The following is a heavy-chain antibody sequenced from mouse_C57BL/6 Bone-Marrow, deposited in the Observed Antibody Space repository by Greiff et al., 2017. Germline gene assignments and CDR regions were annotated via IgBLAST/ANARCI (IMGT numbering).Heavy chain of an antibody. Sequence: EVQLVESGGGLVKPGGSLKLSCAASGFTFSDYGMHWVRQAPEKGLEWVAYISSGSSTIYYADTVKGRFTFSRDNSKNTLFLQMTSLRSEDTAMYYFATLYYYGSSLYWYFDVWGTGTTVTVSS. CDR1: GFTFSDYG. CDR3: ATLYYYGSSLYWYFDV. CDR2: ISSGSSTI. J-gene: IGHJ1*03. V-gene: IGHV5-17*01. D-gene: IGHD1-1*01.